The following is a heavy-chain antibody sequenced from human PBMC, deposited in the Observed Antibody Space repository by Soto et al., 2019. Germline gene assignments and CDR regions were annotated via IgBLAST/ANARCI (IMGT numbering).Heavy chain of an antibody. CDR2: IIPIFGTA. V-gene: IGHV1-69*06. CDR3: ASGDYDILTGYRSGGMDV. J-gene: IGHJ6*02. Sequence: QVQLEQSGAEVKKPGSSVKVSCKASGGTFSSYAISWVRQAPGQGLEWMGGIIPIFGTANYAQKFQGRVTITADKSTSTAYMELSSLRSEDTAVYYCASGDYDILTGYRSGGMDVWGQGTTVTVSS. D-gene: IGHD3-9*01. CDR1: GGTFSSYA.